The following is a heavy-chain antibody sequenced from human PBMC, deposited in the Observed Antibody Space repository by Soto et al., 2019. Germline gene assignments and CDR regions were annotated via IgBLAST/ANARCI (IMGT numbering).Heavy chain of an antibody. CDR3: ARGFNDFWSGPDAFDI. Sequence: ASVKVSCKASGGTFSNDIITWVRQAPGQGLEWMGRIIPLLGTANYAQKFQGRVTMTRNTSISTAYMELSSLRSEDTAVYYCARGFNDFWSGPDAFDIWGQGTMVTVSS. J-gene: IGHJ3*02. CDR1: GGTFSNDI. CDR2: IIPLLGTA. V-gene: IGHV1-69*08. D-gene: IGHD3-3*01.